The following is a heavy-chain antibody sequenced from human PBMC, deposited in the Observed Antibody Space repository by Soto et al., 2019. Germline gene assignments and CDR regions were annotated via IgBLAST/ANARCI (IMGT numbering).Heavy chain of an antibody. J-gene: IGHJ6*02. Sequence: LSQTLSLTCAISGDSVSSNSAAWNWIRQSPSRGLEWLGRTYYRSKWYNDYAVSVKSRITINPDTSKNQFSLQLNSVTPEDTAVYYCARSESYSYGRYYYYYYGMDVWGQGTTVTVSS. V-gene: IGHV6-1*01. CDR2: TYYRSKWYN. CDR1: GDSVSSNSAA. CDR3: ARSESYSYGRYYYYYYGMDV. D-gene: IGHD5-18*01.